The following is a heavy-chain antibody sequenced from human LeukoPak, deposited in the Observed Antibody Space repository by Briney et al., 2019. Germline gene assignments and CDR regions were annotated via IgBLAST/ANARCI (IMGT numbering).Heavy chain of an antibody. CDR1: GFTFSTYS. D-gene: IGHD5-12*01. V-gene: IGHV3-15*01. Sequence: GGSLRLSCAVSGFTFSTYSMNWVRQAPGKGLEWVGRIKSKNDGGTRDYSPPVKDRFTVSRDDSENTLYLQMNFVKTEDTAVYYCATYAGYDASDSWGQGTLVTVSS. CDR2: IKSKNDGGTR. CDR3: ATYAGYDASDS. J-gene: IGHJ4*02.